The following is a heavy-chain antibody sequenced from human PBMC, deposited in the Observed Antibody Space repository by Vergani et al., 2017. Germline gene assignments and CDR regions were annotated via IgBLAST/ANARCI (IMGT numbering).Heavy chain of an antibody. D-gene: IGHD5-12*01. V-gene: IGHV3-30*02. CDR1: GFTFSSYG. CDR2: IRYDGSNK. J-gene: IGHJ6*02. CDR3: AKSNPRISGYDYLYSYHAMDV. Sequence: QVQLVESGGGVVQPGGSLRLSCAASGFTFSSYGMHWVRQAPGKGLEWVAFIRYDGSNKYYADSVKGRFTISRDNSKNTLYLQMNSLSAGDTAVYYCAKSNPRISGYDYLYSYHAMDVWGQGTMVTVSS.